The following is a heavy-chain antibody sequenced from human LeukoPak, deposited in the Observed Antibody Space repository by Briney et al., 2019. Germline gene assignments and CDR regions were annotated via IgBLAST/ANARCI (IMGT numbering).Heavy chain of an antibody. J-gene: IGHJ5*02. CDR1: GFTFSSYA. CDR2: ISGSGGST. V-gene: IGHV3-23*01. Sequence: GXSLRLSCGASGFTFSSYAMSWVRQAPGKGLEWVSAISGSGGSTYYADSVKGRFTISRDNSKNTLHLQMNSLRAEDTAVYYCAKDDRRYCSSTSCLDSFDPWGQGTLVTVSS. D-gene: IGHD2-2*01. CDR3: AKDDRRYCSSTSCLDSFDP.